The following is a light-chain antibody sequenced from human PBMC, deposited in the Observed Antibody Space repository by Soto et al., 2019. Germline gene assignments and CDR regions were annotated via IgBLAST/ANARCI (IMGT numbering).Light chain of an antibody. Sequence: DIVMTQSPDSLAVSLGERATIDCKSSQSLLYGGNDRNYLAWYQHKPGQSPKLIMYWTSTRAAGVPDRFSGSGSGTHFTITISSLQAEDVAVYYCQQYYTTPQTFGQGTKLEIK. CDR1: QSLLYGGNDRNY. CDR3: QQYYTTPQT. J-gene: IGKJ2*01. V-gene: IGKV4-1*01. CDR2: WTS.